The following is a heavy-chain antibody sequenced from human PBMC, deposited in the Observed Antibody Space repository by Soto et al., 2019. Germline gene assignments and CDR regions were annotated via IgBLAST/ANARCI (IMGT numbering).Heavy chain of an antibody. CDR2: ISGSGGST. Sequence: EVQLLESGGGLVQPGGSLRLSCAASGFTFSSYAMSWVRQAPGKGLEWVSAISGSGGSTYYADSVKGRFTISRDNSKNTLYLQMNSLRAEDTAVYYCAKVNYYGSRSPLGWFDPWGQGTLVTVSS. CDR1: GFTFSSYA. D-gene: IGHD3-10*01. V-gene: IGHV3-23*01. J-gene: IGHJ5*02. CDR3: AKVNYYGSRSPLGWFDP.